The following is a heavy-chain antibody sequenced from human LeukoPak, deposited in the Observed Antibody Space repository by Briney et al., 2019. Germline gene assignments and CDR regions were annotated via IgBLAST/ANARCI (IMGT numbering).Heavy chain of an antibody. V-gene: IGHV4-34*01. J-gene: IGHJ4*02. D-gene: IGHD3-3*01. Sequence: SETLSLTCAVYGGSFSGYYWSWIRQPPGKGLEWIGEINHSGSTNYNPSLKSRVTISVDTSKNQFSLKLGSVTAADTAVYYCARASYEVFDYWGQGTLVTVSS. CDR1: GGSFSGYY. CDR3: ARASYEVFDY. CDR2: INHSGST.